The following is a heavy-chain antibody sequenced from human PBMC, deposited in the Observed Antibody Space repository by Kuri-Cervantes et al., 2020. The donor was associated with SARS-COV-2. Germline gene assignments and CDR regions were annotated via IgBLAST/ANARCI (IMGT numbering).Heavy chain of an antibody. CDR3: ARTGGPMDV. Sequence: GESLKISCAASGFTFSNYAMTWVRQAPGKGLEWVSYISSSSRTIYYADSVKGRFSISRDNAKNSLFLQISSLRAEDTAVYYCARTGGPMDVWGQGTTVTVSS. CDR1: GFTFSNYA. D-gene: IGHD2-15*01. V-gene: IGHV3-48*04. J-gene: IGHJ6*02. CDR2: ISSSSRTI.